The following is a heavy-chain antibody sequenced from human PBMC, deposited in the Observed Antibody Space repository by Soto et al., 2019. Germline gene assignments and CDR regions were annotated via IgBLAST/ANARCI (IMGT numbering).Heavy chain of an antibody. J-gene: IGHJ4*02. V-gene: IGHV4-59*01. CDR1: GGSISSYY. Sequence: PSETLSLTCTVSGGSISSYYWSWIRQSPGKRLEWIGYMYYSGSTNYNPSLKSRVTISIDTSRNQFSLKLSSVTAADTAVYYCARGTFGVVKDWGQGTLVTVSS. CDR2: MYYSGST. CDR3: ARGTFGVVKD. D-gene: IGHD3-3*01.